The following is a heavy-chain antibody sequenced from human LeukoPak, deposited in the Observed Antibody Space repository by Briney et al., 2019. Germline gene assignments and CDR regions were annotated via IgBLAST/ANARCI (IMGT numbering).Heavy chain of an antibody. J-gene: IGHJ4*02. D-gene: IGHD6-13*01. Sequence: LPGGSLTLSCAPSAPPFSKYWMHWVRKAPGRGLVWVSRVNSDGSTTNYADSAKGRSTISRDNAENTLYMRMNSLRPEGTAVYYCARGYYSSTRFYSGGQGTLVTVSP. CDR1: APPFSKYW. V-gene: IGHV3-74*01. CDR3: ARGYYSSTRFYS. CDR2: VNSDGSTT.